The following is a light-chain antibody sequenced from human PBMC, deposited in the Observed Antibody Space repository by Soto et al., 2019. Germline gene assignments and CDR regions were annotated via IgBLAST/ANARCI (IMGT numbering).Light chain of an antibody. CDR3: QSYDSTLSGVI. CDR1: SSNIGAGYD. V-gene: IGLV1-40*01. Sequence: QSVLTQPPSVSGAPGQRVTISCTESSSNIGAGYDVHWYQQLPGTAPKIIIYADSDRPSGVPDRFSGSKSGTSASLAIAGLRAEDEGDYYCQSYDSTLSGVIFGGGTKLTVL. CDR2: ADS. J-gene: IGLJ2*01.